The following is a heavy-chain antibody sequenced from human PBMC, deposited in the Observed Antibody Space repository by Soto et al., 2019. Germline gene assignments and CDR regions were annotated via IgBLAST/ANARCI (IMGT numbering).Heavy chain of an antibody. V-gene: IGHV3-30*18. CDR1: GFTFSSYG. CDR3: AKGSGYSGYDSPYYGTDV. J-gene: IGHJ6*04. CDR2: ISYDGSNK. D-gene: IGHD5-12*01. Sequence: GGSLRLSCAASGFTFSSYGMHWVRQAPGKGLEWVAVISYDGSNKYYADSVKGRFTISRDNSKNTLYLQMNSLRAEDTAVYYCAKGSGYSGYDSPYYGTDVWGKGTMVTVSS.